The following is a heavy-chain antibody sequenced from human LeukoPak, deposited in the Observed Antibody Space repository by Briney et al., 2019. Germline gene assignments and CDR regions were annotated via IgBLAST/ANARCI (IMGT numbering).Heavy chain of an antibody. CDR2: IYSGGST. D-gene: IGHD3-10*01. CDR3: ARGPAVRHYYGSGSRYYFDY. CDR1: GFTVSSNY. Sequence: GGSLRLSCAAPGFTVSSNYMSWVRQAPGKGLEWVSVIYSGGSTYYADSVKGRFTISRDNSKNTLYLQMNSLRAEDTAVYYCARGPAVRHYYGSGSRYYFDYWGQGTLVTVSS. V-gene: IGHV3-53*01. J-gene: IGHJ4*02.